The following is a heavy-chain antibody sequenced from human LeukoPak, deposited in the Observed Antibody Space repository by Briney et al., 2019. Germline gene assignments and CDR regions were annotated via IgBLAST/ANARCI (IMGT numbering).Heavy chain of an antibody. CDR2: VQHIGGET. CDR3: AREPRRYGDYHLRTSGDN. D-gene: IGHD4-17*01. Sequence: PGGSLRLSCAGSGFTFSNSWMGWVRQAPGKGLEWVANVQHIGGETYYVDSVKGRFTISRDNAKNSLYLQMNSLRAEDTAVYYCAREPRRYGDYHLRTSGDNWGQGTLVTVSS. J-gene: IGHJ4*02. V-gene: IGHV3-7*01. CDR1: GFTFSNSW.